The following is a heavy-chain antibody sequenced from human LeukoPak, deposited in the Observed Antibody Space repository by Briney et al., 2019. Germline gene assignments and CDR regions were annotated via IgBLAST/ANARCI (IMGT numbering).Heavy chain of an antibody. J-gene: IGHJ4*02. D-gene: IGHD4-23*01. V-gene: IGHV1-24*01. CDR1: GYTLTELS. CDR3: ARAPGPVVTQGPADY. Sequence: AASVKVSCKVSGYTLTELSMHWVRQAPGKGLEWMGGFDPEDGETIYAQKFQGRVTMTEDTSTDTAYMELSSLRSEDTAVYYCARAPGPVVTQGPADYWGQGTLVTVSS. CDR2: FDPEDGET.